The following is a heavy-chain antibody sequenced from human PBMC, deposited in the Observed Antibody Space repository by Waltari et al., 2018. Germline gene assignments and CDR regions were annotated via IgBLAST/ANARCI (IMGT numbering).Heavy chain of an antibody. CDR2: IVVGSGNT. V-gene: IGHV1-58*01. CDR3: AANPAVAGFFDY. Sequence: QMQLVQSGPEVKKPGHSVKVACKASGFTFTSSAVQWVRQARGQRLEWIGWIVVGSGNTNYAQKFQERVTITRDMSTSTAYMELSSLRSEDTAVYYCAANPAVAGFFDYWGQGTLVTVSS. D-gene: IGHD6-19*01. CDR1: GFTFTSSA. J-gene: IGHJ4*02.